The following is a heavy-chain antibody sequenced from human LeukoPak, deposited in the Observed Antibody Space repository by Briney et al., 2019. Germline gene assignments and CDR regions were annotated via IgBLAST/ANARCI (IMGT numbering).Heavy chain of an antibody. Sequence: GGSLRLSCAASGFTVSSNYMSWVRQAPGKGLEWVAIISYDGSNEYYADSVKGRFTISRDNAKNSLYLQMNSLRAEDTAVYYCARASDYDALDIWGQGTMVTVSS. CDR3: ARASDYDALDI. V-gene: IGHV3-30*03. D-gene: IGHD5-12*01. CDR2: ISYDGSNE. J-gene: IGHJ3*02. CDR1: GFTVSSNY.